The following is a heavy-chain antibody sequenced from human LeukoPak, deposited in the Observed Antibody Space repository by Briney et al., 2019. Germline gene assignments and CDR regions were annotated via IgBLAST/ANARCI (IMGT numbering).Heavy chain of an antibody. D-gene: IGHD3-10*01. V-gene: IGHV1-69*05. CDR1: GGTFSSYA. CDR3: ARVGPLWFGELFQPTNNWFDP. CDR2: IIPIFGTA. Sequence: ASVKVSCKASGGTFSSYAISWVRQAPGQGLEWMGGIIPIFGTANYAQKFQGRVTITTDESTSTAYMELSSLRSEDTAVYYCARVGPLWFGELFQPTNNWFDPWGQGTLVTVPS. J-gene: IGHJ5*02.